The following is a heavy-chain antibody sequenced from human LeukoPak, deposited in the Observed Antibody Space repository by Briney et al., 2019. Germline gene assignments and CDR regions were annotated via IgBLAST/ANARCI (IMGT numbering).Heavy chain of an antibody. CDR3: ATRYDFWSGYFAY. J-gene: IGHJ4*02. Sequence: SETLSLTCAVYGGSFSGYYWSWIRQPPGKGLEWIGEINHSGSTNYNPSLKSRVTISADTSKNQFSLKLSSVTAADTAVYYCATRYDFWSGYFAYWGQGTLVTVSS. CDR2: INHSGST. V-gene: IGHV4-34*01. CDR1: GGSFSGYY. D-gene: IGHD3-3*01.